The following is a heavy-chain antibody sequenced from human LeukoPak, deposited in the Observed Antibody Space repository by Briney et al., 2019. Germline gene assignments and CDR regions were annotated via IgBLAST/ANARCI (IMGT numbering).Heavy chain of an antibody. CDR3: ARWNDYGDYGAGY. V-gene: IGHV1-8*02. Sequence: ASVKVSCKASGYTFTTYYMHWVRQATGQGLEWMGWMNPNSGNTGYAQKFQGRVTMTRNTSISTAYMELSSLRSEDTAVYYCARWNDYGDYGAGYWGQGTLVTVSS. CDR1: GYTFTTYY. J-gene: IGHJ4*02. CDR2: MNPNSGNT. D-gene: IGHD4-17*01.